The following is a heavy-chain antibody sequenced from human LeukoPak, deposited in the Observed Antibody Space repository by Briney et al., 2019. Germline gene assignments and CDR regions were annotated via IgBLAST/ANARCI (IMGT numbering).Heavy chain of an antibody. CDR3: ARQPSWTVS. Sequence: SETLTLTCTVSGVSVSSRDYYWTWIRQPPGKGLEWIGEIDHSGSTNYNPSLKSRVTISLDTSKNQFSLKLTSVTVADTAVYYCARQPSWTVSWGQGTLVTVSS. CDR2: IDHSGST. D-gene: IGHD2-2*01. CDR1: GVSVSSRDYY. V-gene: IGHV4-39*01. J-gene: IGHJ5*02.